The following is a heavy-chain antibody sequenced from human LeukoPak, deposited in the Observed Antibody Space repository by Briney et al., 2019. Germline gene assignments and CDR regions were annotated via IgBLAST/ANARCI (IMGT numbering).Heavy chain of an antibody. J-gene: IGHJ6*02. Sequence: GASVKVSCKASGYTFTSYDINWVRQATGQGLEWMGWMNPNSGNTGYAQKFQGRVTMTRNTSISTAYMELSSLRSEDTAVYYCARRGYCSGGSCSLGNYYYGMGVWGQGTTVTVSS. CDR3: ARRGYCSGGSCSLGNYYYGMGV. CDR1: GYTFTSYD. V-gene: IGHV1-8*01. CDR2: MNPNSGNT. D-gene: IGHD2-15*01.